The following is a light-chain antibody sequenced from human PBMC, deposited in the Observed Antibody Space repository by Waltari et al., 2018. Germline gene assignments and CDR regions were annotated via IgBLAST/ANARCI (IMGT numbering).Light chain of an antibody. CDR2: AAS. CDR3: QQYNNWPPLT. CDR1: QNVDSS. Sequence: ETVMTQSPATLSVSPGETATLSCRASQNVDSSLAWYQQRPGQPPRLLLSAASTRASGVPARFSGSGSGTEFTLTISSLQSEDSAVYYCQQYNNWPPLTFGGGTKVEIK. V-gene: IGKV3-15*01. J-gene: IGKJ4*01.